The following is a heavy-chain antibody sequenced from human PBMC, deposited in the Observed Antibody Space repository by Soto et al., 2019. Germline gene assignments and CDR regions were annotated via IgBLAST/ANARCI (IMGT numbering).Heavy chain of an antibody. CDR2: IYYSGST. CDR3: VRDMQLWRLDS. D-gene: IGHD2-15*01. CDR1: GGSISSYY. Sequence: SETLSLTCTVSGGSISSYYWSWIRQPPGKGLEWIGYIYYSGSTNYNPPLKSRVTISVDTSKNTLYLHMNSLRAEDTAVYYCVRDMQLWRLDSWGQGTLVTV. V-gene: IGHV4-59*08. J-gene: IGHJ4*02.